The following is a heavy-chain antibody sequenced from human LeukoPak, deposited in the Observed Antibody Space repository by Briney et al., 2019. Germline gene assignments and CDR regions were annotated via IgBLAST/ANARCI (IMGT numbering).Heavy chain of an antibody. Sequence: KPSETLSLTCTVSGGSISSYYWSWIRQPPGKGLEWIGYIYYSGSTNYNPSLKSRVTISVDTSKNQFSLKLSSVTAADTAVYYCARETVVYGGYVYWGQGTLVTASS. CDR2: IYYSGST. CDR1: GGSISSYY. V-gene: IGHV4-59*01. D-gene: IGHD5-12*01. J-gene: IGHJ4*02. CDR3: ARETVVYGGYVY.